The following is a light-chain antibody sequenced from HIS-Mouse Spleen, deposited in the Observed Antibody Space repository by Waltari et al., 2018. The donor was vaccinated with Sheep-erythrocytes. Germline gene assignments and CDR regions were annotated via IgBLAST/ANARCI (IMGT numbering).Light chain of an antibody. J-gene: IGKJ4*01. CDR1: QSVSSY. CDR3: QQRSNWPPA. V-gene: IGKV3-11*01. CDR2: DAS. Sequence: EIVLTQSPATLSLSPGERATLTCRASQSVSSYLACYQQKHGQAPRLPIDDASNRATGIQARFSGSGSGTDFTLTISSLEPEDFAVYYCQQRSNWPPAFGGGTKVEIK.